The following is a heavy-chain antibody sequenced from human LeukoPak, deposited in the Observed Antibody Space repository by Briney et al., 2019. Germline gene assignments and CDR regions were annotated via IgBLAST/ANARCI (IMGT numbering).Heavy chain of an antibody. V-gene: IGHV4-59*11. Sequence: PSDTLSLTCTVSGGSISGRYWTWIRQPPGKGLEWIGYVYYSGSTNYNPSLQSRVTISVDTSKNQFSLKLSSVTAADTAVYYCAKDRSWELRNNWFDPWGQGTLVTVSS. CDR2: VYYSGST. J-gene: IGHJ5*02. CDR3: AKDRSWELRNNWFDP. D-gene: IGHD1-26*01. CDR1: GGSISGRY.